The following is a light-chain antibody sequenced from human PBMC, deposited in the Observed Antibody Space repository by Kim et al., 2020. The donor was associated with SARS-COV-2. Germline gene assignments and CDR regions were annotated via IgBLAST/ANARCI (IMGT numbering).Light chain of an antibody. CDR3: LLYYGGAQPWV. V-gene: IGLV7-43*01. CDR1: IGAVTSGYY. Sequence: QAVVTQEPSLTVSPGGTVTLTCASSIGAVTSGYYPNWFQQKPGQAPRALIYSTSNKYSWTPARFSGSLLGGKAALTLSGVQPEDEGEYYCLLYYGGAQPWVFGGGTQLTVL. CDR2: STS. J-gene: IGLJ3*02.